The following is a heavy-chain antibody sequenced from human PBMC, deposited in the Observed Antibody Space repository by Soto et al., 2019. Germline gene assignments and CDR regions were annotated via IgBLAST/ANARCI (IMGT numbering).Heavy chain of an antibody. V-gene: IGHV4-59*01. CDR1: GGSMSEYF. Sequence: PSETLSLTCTVSGGSMSEYFWSWIRQSPGKGLEWIGYVYYLGSTDYNPSLKSRVTISVDTSKRQFSLKLSSVTVAYTAVYYCARDGYDGSGSPYPAYWGPGAQVTVSS. CDR2: VYYLGST. D-gene: IGHD3-10*01. J-gene: IGHJ4*02. CDR3: ARDGYDGSGSPYPAY.